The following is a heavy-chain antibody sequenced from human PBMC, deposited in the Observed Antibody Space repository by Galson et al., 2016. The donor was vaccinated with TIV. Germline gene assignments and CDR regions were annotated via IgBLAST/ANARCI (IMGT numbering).Heavy chain of an antibody. CDR1: GFSLNTDGMC. D-gene: IGHD3-22*01. Sequence: PALVKPTQTLTLTCAFSGFSLNTDGMCVNWIRQPPGKALEWLARIDWDDDKSYSPSLKTRLTISKDTSKNQVVLTMTNMDPVDTPTNYCARISGYYDSSGHDIARGFDYWGQGALVTVS. CDR2: IDWDDDK. J-gene: IGHJ4*02. V-gene: IGHV2-70*11. CDR3: ARISGYYDSSGHDIARGFDY.